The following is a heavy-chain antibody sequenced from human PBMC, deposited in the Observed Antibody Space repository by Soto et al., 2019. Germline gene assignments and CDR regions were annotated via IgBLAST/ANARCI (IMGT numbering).Heavy chain of an antibody. J-gene: IGHJ4*02. D-gene: IGHD3-10*01. CDR2: IIPIFGTA. CDR1: GYTFTSYG. CDR3: ARDNYYGSGSYYWAY. V-gene: IGHV1-69*13. Sequence: QVQLVQSGAEVKKPGASVKVSCKASGYTFTSYGISWVRQAPGQGLEWMGGIIPIFGTANYAQKFQGRVTITADESTSTAYMELSSLRSEDTAVYYCARDNYYGSGSYYWAYWGQGTLVTVSS.